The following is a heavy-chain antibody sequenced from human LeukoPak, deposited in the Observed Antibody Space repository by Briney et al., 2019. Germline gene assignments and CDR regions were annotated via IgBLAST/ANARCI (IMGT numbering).Heavy chain of an antibody. CDR2: NYPGDSEA. J-gene: IGHJ3*01. V-gene: IGHV5-51*01. D-gene: IGHD6-19*01. CDR3: ARCKAVAGTINAFDF. Sequence: GESLKISCKGSGYSFTSYWIGWVRQMPGKDLEWMGINYPGDSEARYSPSFQGQVTISVDKSINTAYLQWSSLKASDTAMYYCARCKAVAGTINAFDFWGQGTMATVSS. CDR1: GYSFTSYW.